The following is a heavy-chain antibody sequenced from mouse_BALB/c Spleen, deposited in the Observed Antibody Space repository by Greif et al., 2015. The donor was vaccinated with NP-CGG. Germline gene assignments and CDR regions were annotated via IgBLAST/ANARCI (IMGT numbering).Heavy chain of an antibody. D-gene: IGHD2-4*01. V-gene: IGHV1-14*01. CDR3: ARPLYDFPYAMDY. CDR2: INPYNDGT. Sequence: EVQLQQSGPELVKPGASVKMSCEASGYTFTSYVMHWVKQKPGQGLEWIGYINPYNDGTKYNEKFKGKATLTSDKSSSTAYMELSSLSSEDSAVYYCARPLYDFPYAMDYWGQGTSVTVSS. J-gene: IGHJ4*01. CDR1: GYTFTSYV.